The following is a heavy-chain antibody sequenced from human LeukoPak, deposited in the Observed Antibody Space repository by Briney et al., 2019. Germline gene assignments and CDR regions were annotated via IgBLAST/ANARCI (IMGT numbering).Heavy chain of an antibody. D-gene: IGHD3-3*01. J-gene: IGHJ4*02. CDR2: INHSGST. Sequence: PSETLSLTCAVYGGSFSGYYWSWIRQPPGKGLEWIGEINHSGSTNYNPSLKSRVTISVDTSKNQFSLKLSSVTAADTAVYYCARESRSITTFGVVSYYFDYWGQGTLVTVSS. CDR3: ARESRSITTFGVVSYYFDY. V-gene: IGHV4-34*09. CDR1: GGSFSGYY.